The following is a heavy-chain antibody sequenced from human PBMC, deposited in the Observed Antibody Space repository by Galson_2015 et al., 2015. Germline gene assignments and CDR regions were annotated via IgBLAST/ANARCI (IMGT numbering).Heavy chain of an antibody. Sequence: SLRLSCAASGFTFSDYAVGWVRQAPGKGLEWVLIISGSGTNIYYADSVKGRFTISRDNSKNSLYLQMNSLRAEDTAVYYCARGQRSSAAYNHFDPWGPGTLVTVSS. V-gene: IGHV3-23*01. CDR3: ARGQRSSAAYNHFDP. J-gene: IGHJ5*02. CDR2: ISGSGTNI. D-gene: IGHD2-2*01. CDR1: GFTFSDYA.